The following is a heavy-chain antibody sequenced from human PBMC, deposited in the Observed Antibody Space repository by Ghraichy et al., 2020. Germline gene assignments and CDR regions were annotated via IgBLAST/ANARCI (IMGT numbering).Heavy chain of an antibody. J-gene: IGHJ6*02. CDR1: GFTSSSYS. Sequence: GGSLRLSCVASGFTSSSYSMNWVRQSPGKGLEWVSYITSSSRTKSYADSVKGRFTISRDNDQNTLYLQMNSLRDDDTAVYYCARGSTVVRFYYYDGMDVWGQGTTVTVSS. CDR3: ARGSTVVRFYYYDGMDV. CDR2: ITSSSRTK. V-gene: IGHV3-48*02. D-gene: IGHD4-23*01.